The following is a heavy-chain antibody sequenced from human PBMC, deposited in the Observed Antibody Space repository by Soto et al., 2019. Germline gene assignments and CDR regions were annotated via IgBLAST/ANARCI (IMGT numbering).Heavy chain of an antibody. V-gene: IGHV3-23*01. D-gene: IGHD3-10*01. CDR1: GFTFSNYA. J-gene: IGHJ4*02. Sequence: VQLLESGGGLGQPGGSLRLSCAASGFTFSNYAMSWVRQAPGKGLEWVSAISGSGASTYHADSVKGRFTISRDNFKNTLYLQMNSLRAEDTAVYYCAKQVMTNYYASGSYIDYWGQGTLVTVSS. CDR3: AKQVMTNYYASGSYIDY. CDR2: ISGSGAST.